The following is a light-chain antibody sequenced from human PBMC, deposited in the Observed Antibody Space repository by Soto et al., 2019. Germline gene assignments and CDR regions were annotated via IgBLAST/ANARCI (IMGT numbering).Light chain of an antibody. CDR2: KDS. V-gene: IGLV3-25*03. J-gene: IGLJ2*01. Sequence: SYELNQPPSVSVSPGQTARITCSGDALPKQYAYWYQQKPGQAPVLVIYKDSERPSGIPERFSGSSSGTTVTLTISGVQAEDEADYYCQSADSSGTYRGVFGGGTKLTVL. CDR3: QSADSSGTYRGV. CDR1: ALPKQY.